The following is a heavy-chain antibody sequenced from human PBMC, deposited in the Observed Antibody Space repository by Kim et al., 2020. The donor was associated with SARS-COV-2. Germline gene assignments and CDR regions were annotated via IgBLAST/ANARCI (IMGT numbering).Heavy chain of an antibody. Sequence: TNYNPSLKSRVTISVDTSKNQFSLKLSSVTAADTAVYYCARGTGKRGMDVWGQGTRSPSP. J-gene: IGHJ6*02. CDR3: ARGTGKRGMDV. V-gene: IGHV4-34*01. D-gene: IGHD6-13*01. CDR2: T.